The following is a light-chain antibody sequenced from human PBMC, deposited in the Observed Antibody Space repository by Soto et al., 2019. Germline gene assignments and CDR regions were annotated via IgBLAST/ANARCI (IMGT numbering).Light chain of an antibody. V-gene: IGLV2-14*01. CDR3: SSYTSSNTCVV. J-gene: IGLJ2*01. CDR2: DVS. Sequence: QSALTQPASVSGSPGQSITISCTGTSSDVGAYNYVSWYQQHPGKAPKLIIYDVSTRPSGVSSRFSGSKSGNTASLTISGLQAEDEANYHCSSYTSSNTCVVFGGGTKLTVL. CDR1: SSDVGAYNY.